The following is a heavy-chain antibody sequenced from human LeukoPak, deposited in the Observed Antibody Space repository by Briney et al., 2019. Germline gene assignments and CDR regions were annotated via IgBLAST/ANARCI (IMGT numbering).Heavy chain of an antibody. J-gene: IGHJ1*01. D-gene: IGHD3-10*01. CDR3: ARGSPPFQH. V-gene: IGHV3-13*01. CDR2: IGTAGDT. Sequence: GGSLRLSCAASGFTFSNYDMHWVRQATGQGLEWVSGIGTAGDTYYAGSVKGRFTIFRENAKNSLYLQMKSLRAGDTAVYYCARGSPPFQHWGQGTLVTVSS. CDR1: GFTFSNYD.